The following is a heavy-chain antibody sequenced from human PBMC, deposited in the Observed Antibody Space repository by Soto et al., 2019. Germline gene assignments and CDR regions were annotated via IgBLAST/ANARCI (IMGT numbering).Heavy chain of an antibody. CDR2: IYYSGST. D-gene: IGHD5-18*01. CDR3: ARAHPVDTAMVGTFDY. Sequence: QVQLQESGPGLVKPSQTLSLTCTVSGGSISSGDYYWSWIRQPPGKGLEWIGYIYYSGSTYYNPSLKSRVTISVDTSKNQFSLKLSSVTAADTAVYYCARAHPVDTAMVGTFDYWGQGTLVTVSS. J-gene: IGHJ4*02. CDR1: GGSISSGDYY. V-gene: IGHV4-30-4*01.